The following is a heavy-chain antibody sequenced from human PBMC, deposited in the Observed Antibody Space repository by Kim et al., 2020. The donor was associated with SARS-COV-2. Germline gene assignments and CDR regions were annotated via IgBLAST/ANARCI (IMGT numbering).Heavy chain of an antibody. CDR2: IYYSGST. V-gene: IGHV4-39*07. J-gene: IGHJ3*02. Sequence: SETLSLTCTVSGGSISSSSYYWGWIRQPPGKGLEWIGSIYYSGSTYYNPSLKSRVTISVDTSKNQFSLKLSSVTAADTAVYYCAREETYYYDSSGYYLGFFAFDIWGQGTMVTVSS. D-gene: IGHD3-22*01. CDR3: AREETYYYDSSGYYLGFFAFDI. CDR1: GGSISSSSYY.